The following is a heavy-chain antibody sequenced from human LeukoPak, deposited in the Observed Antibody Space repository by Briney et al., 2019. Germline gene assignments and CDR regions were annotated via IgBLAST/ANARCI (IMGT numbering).Heavy chain of an antibody. V-gene: IGHV4-4*07. J-gene: IGHJ4*02. Sequence: SETLSPTCTVSGSSITTYYWTWIRQAAGKGLEWIGRIYPTGNTNYNPSLKSRVTMSADTSKNQFSLRLSSVTAADTAVYYCAGYYSNFDFWGQGTLVTVSS. CDR3: AGYYSNFDF. CDR2: IYPTGNT. D-gene: IGHD4-11*01. CDR1: GSSITTYY.